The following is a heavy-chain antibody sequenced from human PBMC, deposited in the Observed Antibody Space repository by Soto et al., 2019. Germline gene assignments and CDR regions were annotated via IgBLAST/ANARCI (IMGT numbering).Heavy chain of an antibody. CDR1: GFTFSSYG. V-gene: IGHV3-30*18. CDR3: AKDLTIFGVVKFGMDV. D-gene: IGHD3-3*01. CDR2: ISYDGSNK. J-gene: IGHJ6*02. Sequence: QVQLVESGGGVVQPGRSLRLSCAASGFTFSSYGMHWFRQAPGKGLEWVAVISYDGSNKYYADSVKGRFTISRDNSKNTLYLQMSSLRAEDTAVYYCAKDLTIFGVVKFGMDVWGQGTTVTVSS.